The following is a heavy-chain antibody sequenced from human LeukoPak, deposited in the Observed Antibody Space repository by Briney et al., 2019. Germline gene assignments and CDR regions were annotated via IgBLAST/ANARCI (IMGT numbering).Heavy chain of an antibody. J-gene: IGHJ4*02. CDR1: GFTFSDYY. D-gene: IGHD6-6*01. CDR2: IFSSTTYI. CDR3: ATYITTRLDY. Sequence: GGSLRLSCAASGFTFSDYYMSWIRQAPGKGLEWVASIFSSTTYIYYADSVKGRFTISRDNAQNSLYLQMNSLRAEDTAVYYCATYITTRLDYWGQGTLVTVSS. V-gene: IGHV3-11*06.